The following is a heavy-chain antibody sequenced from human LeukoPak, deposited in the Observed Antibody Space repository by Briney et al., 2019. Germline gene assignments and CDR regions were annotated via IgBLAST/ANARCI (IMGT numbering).Heavy chain of an antibody. CDR1: GYSFTNYW. CDR3: ARGWVGELLGFDP. D-gene: IGHD3-10*01. CDR2: IYPGDSDT. V-gene: IGHV5-51*01. J-gene: IGHJ5*02. Sequence: GESLKISCKGSGYSFTNYWIGWVRQMPGKGLEWMGIIYPGDSDTRYSPSFQGQVTISADKSISTAYLQWSSLKASDTAMYFCARGWVGELLGFDPWGQGTLVTVSS.